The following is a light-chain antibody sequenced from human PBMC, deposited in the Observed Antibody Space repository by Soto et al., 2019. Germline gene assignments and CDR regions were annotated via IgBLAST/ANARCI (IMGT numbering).Light chain of an antibody. CDR1: QDISSL. CDR3: QHFRSFPIP. J-gene: IGKJ5*01. Sequence: DIEITQSPSSLSASEGDRVTITCLASQDISSLLAWYKQKPGKAPKLLIYAESTLQNGVPSRFSGSGSGTDFTLTISSLQPEDFATYYCQHFRSFPIPFGQGTRLEIK. CDR2: AES. V-gene: IGKV1-9*01.